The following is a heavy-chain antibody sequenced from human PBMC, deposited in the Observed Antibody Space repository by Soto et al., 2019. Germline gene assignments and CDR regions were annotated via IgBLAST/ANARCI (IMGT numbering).Heavy chain of an antibody. CDR1: GGSINNYY. CDR2: IYYSGST. J-gene: IGHJ6*02. Sequence: HVQVQESGPGLVKPSETLSLTCTVSGGSINNYYWSWIRQPPGKGLEWIAYIYYSGSTNYNPSFKGRVIVSVDTSRNQFSLKLSSLTAADTAVYYCARWHSSSGYYGMDVWGQGTTVTVSS. D-gene: IGHD6-25*01. V-gene: IGHV4-59*01. CDR3: ARWHSSSGYYGMDV.